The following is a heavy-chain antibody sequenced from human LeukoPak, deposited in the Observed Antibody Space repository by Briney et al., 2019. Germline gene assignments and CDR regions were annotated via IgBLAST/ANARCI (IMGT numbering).Heavy chain of an antibody. V-gene: IGHV3-30-3*01. CDR2: ISYDGSIK. Sequence: GGSLRLSCAASGFTLSGYAIHWVRQAPGKGLEWVAFISYDGSIKYYADSVKGRCTISRDNSKNTLNLQINSLRAEDTAVYYCARDLSEKYSIDYWGQGTLVTVSS. D-gene: IGHD2-15*01. CDR1: GFTLSGYA. J-gene: IGHJ4*02. CDR3: ARDLSEKYSIDY.